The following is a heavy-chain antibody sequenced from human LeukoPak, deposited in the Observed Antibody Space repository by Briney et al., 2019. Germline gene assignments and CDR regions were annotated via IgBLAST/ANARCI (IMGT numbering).Heavy chain of an antibody. CDR3: ARVALWVGEFSAHYYCYVDV. D-gene: IGHD3-10*01. V-gene: IGHV4-31*03. Sequence: PSQTLSLTCTVSGGSISSGGYYWSWIRQHPGRGLEWIGYIHDSGSTYYNPSLKSRVTISVDTSKNQFSLKLSSVTAADTALYFCARVALWVGEFSAHYYCYVDVWGKGTTVTVSS. CDR1: GGSISSGGYY. CDR2: IHDSGST. J-gene: IGHJ6*03.